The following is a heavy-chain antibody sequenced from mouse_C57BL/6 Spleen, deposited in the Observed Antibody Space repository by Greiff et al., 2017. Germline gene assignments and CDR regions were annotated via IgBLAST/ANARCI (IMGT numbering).Heavy chain of an antibody. CDR2: IHPSDSET. V-gene: IGHV1-74*01. D-gene: IGHD1-1*01. Sequence: QVQLQQPGAELVKPGASVKVSCKASGYTFTSYWMHWVKQRPGQGLELIGRIHPSDSETNYNQKFKVKATLTVDKSSSTAYMQLSSLTSEDSAVYYCAILRDYFDYWGQGTTLTVSS. CDR1: GYTFTSYW. CDR3: AILRDYFDY. J-gene: IGHJ2*01.